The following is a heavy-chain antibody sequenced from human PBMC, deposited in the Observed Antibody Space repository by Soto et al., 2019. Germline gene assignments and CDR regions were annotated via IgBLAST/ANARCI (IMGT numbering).Heavy chain of an antibody. CDR2: ISYSRNT. J-gene: IGHJ4*02. Sequence: SETLSLTCTVSGGSISNFYWSWIRQPPGKGLEWIGYISYSRNTTYNPSLKSRVSISVDTSKNQLSLNLTSVTAADTAVYYCARAPMVLSRSYFDSLGQGTPVTV. CDR1: GGSISNFY. V-gene: IGHV4-59*01. CDR3: ARAPMVLSRSYFDS. D-gene: IGHD2-8*01.